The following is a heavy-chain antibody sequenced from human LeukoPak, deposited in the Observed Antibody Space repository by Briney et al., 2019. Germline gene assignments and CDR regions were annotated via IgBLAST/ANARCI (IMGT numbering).Heavy chain of an antibody. CDR2: ITSSSHYI. D-gene: IGHD2-15*01. CDR3: ARALSVAATPDDSFDI. Sequence: GGSLRLSCAASGFTFSSYSMNWVRQAPGKALDWVSFITSSSHYIYYADSVKGRFTISRDNAQNSLYLQMNSLRAEDTAVYYCARALSVAATPDDSFDIWFQGTMVTVSS. V-gene: IGHV3-21*01. J-gene: IGHJ3*02. CDR1: GFTFSSYS.